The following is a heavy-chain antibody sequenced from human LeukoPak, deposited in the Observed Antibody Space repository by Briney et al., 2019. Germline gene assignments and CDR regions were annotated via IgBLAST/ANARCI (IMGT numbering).Heavy chain of an antibody. D-gene: IGHD2-2*01. V-gene: IGHV4-4*09. Sequence: PSETLSLTCTVSGYSISSGYYWSWIRQPPGKGLEWIGYIYTSGSTNYNPSLKSRVTISVDTSKNQFSLDLSSVTAADTAVYYCARQKCTSTSCLTKNAFDIWGQGTMVTVSS. CDR1: GYSISSGYY. CDR3: ARQKCTSTSCLTKNAFDI. J-gene: IGHJ3*02. CDR2: IYTSGST.